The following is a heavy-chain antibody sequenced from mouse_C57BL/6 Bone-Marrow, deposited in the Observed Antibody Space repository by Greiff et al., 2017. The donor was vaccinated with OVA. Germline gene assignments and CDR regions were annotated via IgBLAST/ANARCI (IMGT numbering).Heavy chain of an antibody. CDR1: GFTFSDFY. Sequence: EVNVVESGGGLVQSGRSLRLSCATSGFTFSDFYMEWVRQAPGKGLEWIAASRNKANDYTTEYSASVKGRFIVSRDTSQSILYLQMNALRAEDTAIYYCARDATASYWYFDVWGTGTTVTVSS. V-gene: IGHV7-1*01. CDR2: SRNKANDYTT. J-gene: IGHJ1*03. D-gene: IGHD3-1*01. CDR3: ARDATASYWYFDV.